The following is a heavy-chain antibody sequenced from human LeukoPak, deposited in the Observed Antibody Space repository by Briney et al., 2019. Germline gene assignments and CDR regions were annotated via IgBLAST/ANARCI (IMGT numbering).Heavy chain of an antibody. CDR1: GYSFTTYY. CDR2: INPSGGTR. V-gene: IGHV1-46*01. Sequence: ASVKVSCKASGYSFTTYYMHWVRQAPGQGLEWMGIINPSGGTRSYTQKSQGRVTMTRDTSTRTVYMELSGLRSEDTAVYYCAKESPPGTSFITVDYWGQGTLVTVSS. CDR3: AKESPPGTSFITVDY. J-gene: IGHJ4*02. D-gene: IGHD1-1*01.